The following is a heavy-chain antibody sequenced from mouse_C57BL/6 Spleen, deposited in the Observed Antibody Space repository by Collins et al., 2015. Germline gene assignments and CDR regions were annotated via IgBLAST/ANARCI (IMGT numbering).Heavy chain of an antibody. Sequence: YKGKATLTVDTSSSTAYLQLSSLTSEDSAVYFCLRGYYSYYYIMDYWGQGTSVTVSS. J-gene: IGHJ4*01. CDR3: LRGYYSYYYIMDY. D-gene: IGHD2-12*01. V-gene: IGHV1-84*01.